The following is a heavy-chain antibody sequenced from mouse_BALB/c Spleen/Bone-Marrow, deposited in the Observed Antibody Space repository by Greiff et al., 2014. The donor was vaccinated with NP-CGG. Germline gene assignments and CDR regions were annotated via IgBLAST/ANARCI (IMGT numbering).Heavy chain of an antibody. Sequence: QGQLKESGTELLMPGGSVKMSCKASCYAFTDPWIHWGEKRPGQSLWWIGAIDTSDSYTNYNQKFKGKATLTVDESSSTAYIHLSSLTSEDSAVYYCARGGDDFSLDYWGQRTSVTVSS. J-gene: IGHJ4*01. V-gene: IGHV1-69*01. D-gene: IGHD2-4*01. CDR1: CYAFTDPW. CDR3: ARGGDDFSLDY. CDR2: IDTSDSYT.